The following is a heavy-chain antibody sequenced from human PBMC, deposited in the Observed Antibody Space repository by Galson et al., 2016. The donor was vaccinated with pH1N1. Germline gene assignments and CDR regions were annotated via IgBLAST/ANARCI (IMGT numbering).Heavy chain of an antibody. J-gene: IGHJ4*02. CDR3: ARYYVYWTTYYFDY. CDR2: VYYSGSL. CDR1: GGSISTSYYH. Sequence: SETLSLTCTVSGGSISTSYYHWAWIRQAPGVGLEWIGSVYYSGSLYYNPSLKSRVTISVDTSKNQFSLKVKSVTAADTATYYWARYYVYWTTYYFDYWGQGTLVTVSS. V-gene: IGHV4-39*07. D-gene: IGHD3-3*01.